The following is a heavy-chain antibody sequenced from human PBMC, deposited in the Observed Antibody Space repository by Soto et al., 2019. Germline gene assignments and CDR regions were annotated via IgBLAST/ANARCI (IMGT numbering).Heavy chain of an antibody. CDR1: GYTFTSYA. Sequence: QVQLVQSGAEEKKPGASVKVSCKASGYTFTSYAMHWVCQSPGQRLEWMGWLNACNGKTQYSQKFQGRVTITRDTSANTAYMELSSLRSEDTAVYFSPRGITLPTPLDYSGQGTLVTVSS. CDR3: PRGITLPTPLDY. D-gene: IGHD1-20*01. V-gene: IGHV1-3*05. J-gene: IGHJ4*02. CDR2: LNACNGKT.